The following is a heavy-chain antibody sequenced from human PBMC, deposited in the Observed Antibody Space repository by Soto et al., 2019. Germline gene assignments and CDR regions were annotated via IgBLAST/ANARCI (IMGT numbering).Heavy chain of an antibody. D-gene: IGHD6-13*01. V-gene: IGHV4-59*12. Sequence: QVQLQESGSGLVESSETLSLTCTVSGASISSYYWSWIRQPPGKGLEWIGYIYYSGGSNYNPSLKSRVTMSLDTSKHQFSLNLSSVTAADTAFYYCAGGRGGYSSSWYWGQGTLVTVSS. J-gene: IGHJ4*02. CDR1: GASISSYY. CDR2: IYYSGGS. CDR3: AGGRGGYSSSWY.